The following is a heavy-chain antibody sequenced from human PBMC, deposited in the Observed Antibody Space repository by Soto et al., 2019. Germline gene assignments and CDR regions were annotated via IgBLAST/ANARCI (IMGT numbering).Heavy chain of an antibody. CDR2: IVPIFGTA. CDR1: GGTFSSHG. D-gene: IGHD5-12*01. Sequence: QVQLVQSGAEVKKPGSSVKVSCKASGGTFSSHGISWVRQAPGQGLEWMGGIVPIFGTADDAQRFRGRVTTTADECTSTAYMELGSRRSEDTAVYYCARGRYSGYDMPDTYYYYNYGMDVWGQGTTVTVSS. V-gene: IGHV1-69*12. CDR3: ARGRYSGYDMPDTYYYYNYGMDV. J-gene: IGHJ6*02.